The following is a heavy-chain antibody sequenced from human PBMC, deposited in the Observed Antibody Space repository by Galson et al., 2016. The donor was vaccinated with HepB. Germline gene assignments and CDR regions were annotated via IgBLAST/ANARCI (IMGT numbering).Heavy chain of an antibody. CDR3: ARQAFTNWNPFDY. CDR1: GFTLSSYG. J-gene: IGHJ4*02. V-gene: IGHV3-33*01. D-gene: IGHD1-1*01. CDR2: IWYDGVNT. Sequence: SLRLSCAASGFTLSSYGIHWVRQAPGKGLEWVAVIWYDGVNTYFADSVKGRFTISRDNSKNTLYLQMNSLRAEDTAVYYCARQAFTNWNPFDYWGQGTLVTFSS.